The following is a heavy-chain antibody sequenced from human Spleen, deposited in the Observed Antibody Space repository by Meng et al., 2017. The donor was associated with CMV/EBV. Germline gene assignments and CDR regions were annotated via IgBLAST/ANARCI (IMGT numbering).Heavy chain of an antibody. Sequence: GGSLRLSCAASGFTFSNFETNWVRQSPGKGLEWVAHISRSGTTIYYADSVKGRFTISRDNAKNSLYLQMNSLGAEDTAVYYCARLFSAWGGWYFDLWGRGTLVTVSS. J-gene: IGHJ2*01. D-gene: IGHD7-27*01. CDR1: GFTFSNFE. CDR3: ARLFSAWGGWYFDL. CDR2: ISRSGTTI. V-gene: IGHV3-48*03.